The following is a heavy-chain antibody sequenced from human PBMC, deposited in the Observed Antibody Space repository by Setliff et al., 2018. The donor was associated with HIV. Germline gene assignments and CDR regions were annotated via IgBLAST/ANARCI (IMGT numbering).Heavy chain of an antibody. V-gene: IGHV3-30*09. CDR3: AKDSAFYFYGSGSYYNPYFYMDV. Sequence: GGSLRLSCVASGFPFSTYPMHWIRQAPGKGLEWVALTSYDGSNKFYTDSVKGRFAISRDNSKNTLYLQMDSLRPEDTAVYYCAKDSAFYFYGSGSYYNPYFYMDVWGKGTTVTVS. CDR1: GFPFSTYP. D-gene: IGHD3-10*01. J-gene: IGHJ6*03. CDR2: TSYDGSNK.